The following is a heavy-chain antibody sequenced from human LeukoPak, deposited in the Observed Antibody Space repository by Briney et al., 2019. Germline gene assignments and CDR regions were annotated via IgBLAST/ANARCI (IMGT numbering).Heavy chain of an antibody. D-gene: IGHD1-20*01. CDR1: GFTFDDYA. Sequence: GGSLRLSCAASGFTFDDYALCWVRQAPGKGLEWVSGITWNGATTGYADSVKGRFTISRDNAKNSLYLQMNSLRAEDTALYYCARDRVTITGAHNMVVWGKGTTVTVSS. J-gene: IGHJ6*03. CDR2: ITWNGATT. V-gene: IGHV3-20*04. CDR3: ARDRVTITGAHNMVV.